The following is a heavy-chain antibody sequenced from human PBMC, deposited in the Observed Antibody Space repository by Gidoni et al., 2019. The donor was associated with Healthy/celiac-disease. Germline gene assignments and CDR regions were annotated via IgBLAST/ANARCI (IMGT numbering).Heavy chain of an antibody. V-gene: IGHV3-30-3*01. CDR2: ISYDGSNK. J-gene: IGHJ4*02. D-gene: IGHD3-10*01. CDR3: ARDRSKKAMVRGVRAPLDY. CDR1: GFTFSSYA. Sequence: QVQLVESGGGVVQPGRSLRLSCAASGFTFSSYALHWVRRAPGKGLEWVAVISYDGSNKYYADSVKGRFTISRDNSKNTLYLQMNSLRAEDTAVYYCARDRSKKAMVRGVRAPLDYWGQGTLVTVSS.